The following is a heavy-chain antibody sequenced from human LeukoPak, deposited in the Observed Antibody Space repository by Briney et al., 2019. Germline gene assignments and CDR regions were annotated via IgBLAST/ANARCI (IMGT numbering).Heavy chain of an antibody. J-gene: IGHJ4*02. Sequence: SETLSLTCTVSGGPISSYCWSWIRQPAGKGLEWIGRIYTSGSTNYNPSLKSRVTMSVDTSKNQFSLKLSSVTAADTAVYYCAREGDGLWFGEHHFDYWGQGTLVTVSS. CDR2: IYTSGST. CDR3: AREGDGLWFGEHHFDY. CDR1: GGPISSYC. V-gene: IGHV4-4*07. D-gene: IGHD3-10*01.